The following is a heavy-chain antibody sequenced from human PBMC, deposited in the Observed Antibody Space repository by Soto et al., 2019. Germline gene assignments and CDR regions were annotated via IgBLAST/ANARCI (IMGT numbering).Heavy chain of an antibody. D-gene: IGHD2-15*01. V-gene: IGHV1-69*13. CDR3: ARGRGSGGSCYSLCYYGMDV. CDR2: IIPIFGTA. J-gene: IGHJ6*02. Sequence: SVKVSCKASGGTFSSYAISWVRQAPGQGLEWMGGIIPIFGTANYAQKFQGRVTITADESTSTAYMELSSLRSEDTAVYYCARGRGSGGSCYSLCYYGMDVWGQGTTVTVSS. CDR1: GGTFSSYA.